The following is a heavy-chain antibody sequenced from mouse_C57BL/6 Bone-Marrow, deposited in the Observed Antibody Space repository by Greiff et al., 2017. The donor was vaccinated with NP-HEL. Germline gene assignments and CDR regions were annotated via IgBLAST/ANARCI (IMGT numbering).Heavy chain of an antibody. D-gene: IGHD1-1*01. CDR1: GYTFTSYG. CDR2: IYPRSGNT. J-gene: IGHJ4*01. CDR3: ARVPVCTTVVATQGDY. V-gene: IGHV1-81*01. Sequence: VQLQQSGAELARPGASVKLSCKASGYTFTSYGISWVKQRTGQGLEWIGEIYPRSGNTYYNEKFKGKATLTADKSSSTAYMELSSLTSEDSAVYYCARVPVCTTVVATQGDYWGQGTSVTVSS.